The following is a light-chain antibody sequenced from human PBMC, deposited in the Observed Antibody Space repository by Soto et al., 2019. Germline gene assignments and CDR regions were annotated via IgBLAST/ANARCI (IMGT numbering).Light chain of an antibody. CDR1: QSVSTN. Sequence: EIEMTQSPATLPVSPGERATLSCRASQSVSTNFAWYQQKPGQAPRLLIYGASTRAPGFPARFTGSGSGTEFTLTIRSLQSEDFAVYYCQQYNDWPSNTFGQGTKLEIK. CDR3: QQYNDWPSNT. J-gene: IGKJ2*01. V-gene: IGKV3-15*01. CDR2: GAS.